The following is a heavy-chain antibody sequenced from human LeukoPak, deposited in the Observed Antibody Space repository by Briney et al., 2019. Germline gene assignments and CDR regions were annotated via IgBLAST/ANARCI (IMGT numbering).Heavy chain of an antibody. CDR3: ARQDVSGYYSSHWYFDL. CDR2: IYHSGST. D-gene: IGHD3-22*01. V-gene: IGHV4-38-2*01. CDR1: GYSLNSDYY. Sequence: SETLSLTCAVSGYSLNSDYYWGWIRQPPGKGLEWIGTIYHSGSTYYNPSLKSRVTISLDTSKNQFSLKLNSVTAADTAVYYCARQDVSGYYSSHWYFDLWGRGTLVAVSS. J-gene: IGHJ2*01.